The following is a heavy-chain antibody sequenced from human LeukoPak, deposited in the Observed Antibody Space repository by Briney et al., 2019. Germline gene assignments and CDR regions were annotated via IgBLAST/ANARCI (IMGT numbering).Heavy chain of an antibody. V-gene: IGHV4-4*07. CDR3: ARDPGLERSGGVSFDY. CDR2: IHISGKT. Sequence: SETLSLTCTVSGGSISSYYWNWIRQPAGKGLEWIGRIHISGKTNYNPPLRVTMSVDASRNQFSLKLSSVTAADTAVYYCARDPGLERSGGVSFDYWGQGSLVTVSS. D-gene: IGHD1-1*01. J-gene: IGHJ4*02. CDR1: GGSISSYY.